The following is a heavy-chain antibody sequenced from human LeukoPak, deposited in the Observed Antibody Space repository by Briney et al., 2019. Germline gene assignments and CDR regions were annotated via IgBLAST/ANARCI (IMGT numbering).Heavy chain of an antibody. D-gene: IGHD6-19*01. J-gene: IGHJ4*02. V-gene: IGHV1-8*01. CDR2: MNPNSGNT. Sequence: GASVKVSCKASGYTFTSYDINWVRQATGQGLEWMGWMNPNSGNTGYAQKFQGRVTMTRNTSISTAYMELSSLRSEDTAVYYCARLGIAVAGTGYYFDYWGQGTLVTVSS. CDR1: GYTFTSYD. CDR3: ARLGIAVAGTGYYFDY.